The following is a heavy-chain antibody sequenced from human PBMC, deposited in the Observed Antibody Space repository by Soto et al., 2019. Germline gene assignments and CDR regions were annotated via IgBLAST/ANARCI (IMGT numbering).Heavy chain of an antibody. CDR1: GGTFNSYT. Sequence: QVQLVQSGAEVKKPGSSVKVSCKASGGTFNSYTITWVRQAPGQGLEWMGGITPMFGTPNYAQQFRGRVTITADESPTTAYMELSSLRSEDTAMYFCARDGTLYDSRAYYYLYWGQGTLVTVSS. CDR2: ITPMFGTP. J-gene: IGHJ4*02. V-gene: IGHV1-69*01. D-gene: IGHD3-22*01. CDR3: ARDGTLYDSRAYYYLY.